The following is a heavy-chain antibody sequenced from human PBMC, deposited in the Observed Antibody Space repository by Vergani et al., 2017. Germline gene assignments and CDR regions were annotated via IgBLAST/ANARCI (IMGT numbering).Heavy chain of an antibody. CDR1: GGSISSSSYY. V-gene: IGHV4-39*01. Sequence: QLQLPESGPGLVKPSETLSLTCTVSGGSISSSSYYWGWIRQPPGKGLEWIGGIYYSGSTYYNPSLKSRVTISVDTAKNQFSLKLSSVTAADTAVYYCARSSSGGSSWFDPWGQGTLVTVSS. CDR3: ARSSSGGSSWFDP. CDR2: IYYSGST. D-gene: IGHD2-15*01. J-gene: IGHJ5*02.